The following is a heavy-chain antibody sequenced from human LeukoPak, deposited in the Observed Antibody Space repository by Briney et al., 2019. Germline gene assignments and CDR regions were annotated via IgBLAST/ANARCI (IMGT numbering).Heavy chain of an antibody. Sequence: PGGSLRLPCAASGFTFSSFAMTWVRQAPGKGLEWVSAISGSGGNTYYADSVKGRFTISRDNSKNTLYLQTNSLRAEDTAVYYCARYCTGGSCYSKMTYYGMDVWGQGSSVTVSS. V-gene: IGHV3-23*01. J-gene: IGHJ6*02. D-gene: IGHD2-15*01. CDR3: ARYCTGGSCYSKMTYYGMDV. CDR1: GFTFSSFA. CDR2: ISGSGGNT.